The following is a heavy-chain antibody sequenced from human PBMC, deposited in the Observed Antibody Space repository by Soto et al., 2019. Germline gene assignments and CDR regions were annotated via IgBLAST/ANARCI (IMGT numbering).Heavy chain of an antibody. J-gene: IGHJ6*02. D-gene: IGHD1-26*01. V-gene: IGHV3-23*01. CDR1: GFTFSSYA. CDR2: ISGSGGST. CDR3: AKGKSHSGSYSNYYGMDV. Sequence: GGSLRLSCAASGFTFSSYAMSWVRQAPGKGLEWVSAISGSGGSTYYADSVKGRFTISRDNSKNTPYLQMNSLRAEDTAVYYCAKGKSHSGSYSNYYGMDVWGQGTTVTV.